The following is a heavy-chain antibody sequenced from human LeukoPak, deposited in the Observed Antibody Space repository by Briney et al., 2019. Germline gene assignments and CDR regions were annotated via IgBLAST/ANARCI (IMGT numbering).Heavy chain of an antibody. CDR2: IIPILGIA. V-gene: IGHV1-69*04. CDR3: ARSTTTVSHSYYYYYGMDV. Sequence: ASVKVSCKASGGTFSSYAISWVRQAPGQGLEWMGRIIPILGIANYAQKFQGRVTITADKSTSTAYMELSSLRSEDTAVYYCARSTTTVSHSYYYYYGMDVWGQGTTVTVSS. J-gene: IGHJ6*02. D-gene: IGHD4-17*01. CDR1: GGTFSSYA.